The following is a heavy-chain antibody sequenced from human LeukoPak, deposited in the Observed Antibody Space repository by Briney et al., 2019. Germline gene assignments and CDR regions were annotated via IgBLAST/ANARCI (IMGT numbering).Heavy chain of an antibody. V-gene: IGHV1-2*02. J-gene: IGHJ5*02. CDR1: GYTFTGYY. D-gene: IGHD1-26*01. CDR2: INPNSGGT. Sequence: GASVKVSCKASGYTFTGYYMHWVRQAPGQGLEWMGWINPNSGGTNYAQKFQGRVTMTRDTSISTAYMELRSLRSDDTAVYYCARFGLTPERGAQNWFDPWGQGTLVTVSS. CDR3: ARFGLTPERGAQNWFDP.